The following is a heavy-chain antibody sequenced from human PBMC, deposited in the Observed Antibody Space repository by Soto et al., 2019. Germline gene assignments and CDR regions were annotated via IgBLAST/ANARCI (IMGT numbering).Heavy chain of an antibody. CDR3: APLSVSLSGPYGIHV. J-gene: IGHJ6*02. D-gene: IGHD2-15*01. CDR1: GYSVTSSDYY. CDR2: MFYSGLT. V-gene: IGHV4-39*01. Sequence: SETLSLTCSVSGYSVTSSDYYWAWIRQPPGKGLEWTGSMFYSGLTYYNPSLKSRVTLSVDTSKNQFSVRLNSVTAADTAVYYCAPLSVSLSGPYGIHVWGQGTTVTVSS.